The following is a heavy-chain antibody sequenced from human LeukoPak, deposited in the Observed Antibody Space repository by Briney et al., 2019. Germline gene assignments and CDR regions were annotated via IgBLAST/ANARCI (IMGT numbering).Heavy chain of an antibody. CDR1: GFTFSSYA. J-gene: IGHJ4*02. CDR2: ISSNGGST. CDR3: VTDRRGILVRGTTFDY. V-gene: IGHV3-64D*06. Sequence: GGSLRLSCSASGFTFSSYAMHWVRQAPGKGLEYVSVISSNGGSTYYADSVKGRFTISRDNSKNTLYLQMSSLRAEDTAVYYCVTDRRGILVRGTTFDYWGQGTLVTVSS. D-gene: IGHD3-10*01.